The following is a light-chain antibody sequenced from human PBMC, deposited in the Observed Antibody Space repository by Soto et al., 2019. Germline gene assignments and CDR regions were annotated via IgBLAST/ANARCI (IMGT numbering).Light chain of an antibody. J-gene: IGKJ1*01. CDR1: QSVSSN. CDR2: GAS. CDR3: QQYSNWPPWT. Sequence: ETVMTQSPATLSVSPGERATLSCRASQSVSSNLAWYQQKPGQAPRLLIYGASTRATGIPARFSGSGSGTEFTLTISSLQSEDFAVYSCQQYSNWPPWTFGQGTKVDIK. V-gene: IGKV3-15*01.